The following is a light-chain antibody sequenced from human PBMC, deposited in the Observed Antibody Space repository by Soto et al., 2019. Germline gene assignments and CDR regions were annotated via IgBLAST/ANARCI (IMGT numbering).Light chain of an antibody. CDR1: SREVGGYDY. V-gene: IGLV2-14*01. Sequence: QSALTQPASVSGSPGQSITISCTGTSREVGGYDYVSWYQQLPGKAPKLMIYDVNNRPSGVSNRFSGSKSGNTASLTISGLQAEDEADYYCSSYTGTSTFVFGGGTKVTVL. CDR2: DVN. CDR3: SSYTGTSTFV. J-gene: IGLJ1*01.